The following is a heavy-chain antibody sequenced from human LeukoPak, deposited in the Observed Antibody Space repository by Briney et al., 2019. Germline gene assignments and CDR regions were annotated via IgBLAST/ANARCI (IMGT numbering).Heavy chain of an antibody. CDR3: AKVLMVRTWDYYGMDV. Sequence: GGSLRLSCAASGFTFSSYWMSWVRQAPGKGLEWVANIKQDGSEKYYVDSVKGRFTISRDNAKNSLYLQMNSLRAEDTAVYYCAKVLMVRTWDYYGMDVWGQGTTVTVSS. D-gene: IGHD3-10*01. J-gene: IGHJ6*02. CDR1: GFTFSSYW. CDR2: IKQDGSEK. V-gene: IGHV3-7*03.